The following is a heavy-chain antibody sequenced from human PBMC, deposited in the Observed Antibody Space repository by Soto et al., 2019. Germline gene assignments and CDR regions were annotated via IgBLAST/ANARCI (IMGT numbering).Heavy chain of an antibody. CDR1: GCSISSSSYF. CDR2: IYYSGST. J-gene: IGHJ5*02. Sequence: ASETLSLTYTVSGCSISSSSYFWGWVRQPPGKGLEWIGSIYYSGSTYYNPSLKSRVTVSVDTSKNQFSLKLSSVTAADTAVYYCARHPSNFWFDPWGQGTLVTVSS. V-gene: IGHV4-39*01. CDR3: ARHPSNFWFDP. D-gene: IGHD4-4*01.